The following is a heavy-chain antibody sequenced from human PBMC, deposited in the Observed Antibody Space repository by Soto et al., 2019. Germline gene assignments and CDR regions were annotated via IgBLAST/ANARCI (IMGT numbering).Heavy chain of an antibody. CDR2: IYYSGST. V-gene: IGHV4-30-4*01. CDR1: GRSISSVNYY. J-gene: IGHJ4*02. CDR3: ARYGPGECNRGSCYSPFDY. D-gene: IGHD2-15*01. Sequence: QVQLQESGPGLVKPSQTLSLTCTVSGRSISSVNYYWSWIRQPPGKGLEWIGYIYYSGSTYYNPSLRSRVTISVDTSKNQFSLKLSSVTAADTAVYYCARYGPGECNRGSCYSPFDYWGQGTLVTVSS.